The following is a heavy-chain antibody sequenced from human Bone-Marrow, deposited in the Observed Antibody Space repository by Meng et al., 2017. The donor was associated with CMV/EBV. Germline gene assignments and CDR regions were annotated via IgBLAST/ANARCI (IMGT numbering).Heavy chain of an antibody. CDR2: IYHSGST. J-gene: IGHJ4*02. CDR3: ARMYYDILSGYYGADYLDY. Sequence: SETLSLTCTVSGYSISSGYYWGWMRQPPGKGLEWIGSIYHSGSTHYNPSLKSRVTTSVDTSKNQFSLKLSSVTAADTAVYYCARMYYDILSGYYGADYLDYWGQGTLVTVSS. D-gene: IGHD3-9*01. CDR1: GYSISSGYY. V-gene: IGHV4-38-2*02.